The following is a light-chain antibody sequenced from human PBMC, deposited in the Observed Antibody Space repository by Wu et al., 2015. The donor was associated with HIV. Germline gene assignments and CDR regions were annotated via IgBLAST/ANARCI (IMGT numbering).Light chain of an antibody. Sequence: EIVMTQSPATLSVSPGERATHSCRASQSVSSNLAWHQQKPGQPPRLLIYGASTRAAGIPARFSGSGSGTEFALTISSVQSEDFAVYYCQQYNNWPPYTFGQGTKLEIK. CDR1: QSVSSN. CDR3: QQYNNWPPYT. J-gene: IGKJ2*01. CDR2: GAS. V-gene: IGKV3-15*01.